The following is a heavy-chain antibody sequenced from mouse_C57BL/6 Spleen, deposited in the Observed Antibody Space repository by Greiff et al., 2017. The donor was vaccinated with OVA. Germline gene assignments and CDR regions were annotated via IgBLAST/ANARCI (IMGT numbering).Heavy chain of an antibody. CDR3: ARRDYYYGSSYDWYFDV. V-gene: IGHV1-39*01. CDR1: GYSFTDYN. CDR2: INPNYGTT. Sequence: EVKLMESGPELVKPGASVKISCKASGYSFTDYNMNWVKQSNGKSLEWIGVINPNYGTTSYNQKFKGKATLTVDQSSSTAYMQLNSLTSEDSAVYYCARRDYYYGSSYDWYFDVWGTGTTVTVSS. D-gene: IGHD1-1*01. J-gene: IGHJ1*03.